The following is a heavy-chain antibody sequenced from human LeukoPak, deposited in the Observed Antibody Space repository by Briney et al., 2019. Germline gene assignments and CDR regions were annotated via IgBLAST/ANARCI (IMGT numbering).Heavy chain of an antibody. CDR3: ARAGYCTTTTCYYRGIDF. V-gene: IGHV3-30*01. J-gene: IGHJ4*02. D-gene: IGHD2-2*01. CDR1: GFTFSNYA. CDR2: ISYDGTDK. Sequence: GRSLRLSFAASGFTFSNYAVEWVRQAPGKGLEWVAVISYDGTDKYYADYVKGRFTTYRDSSNNTLYLQMNSLRAEDTAVYYCARAGYCTTTTCYYRGIDFWGQGTLVTVSS.